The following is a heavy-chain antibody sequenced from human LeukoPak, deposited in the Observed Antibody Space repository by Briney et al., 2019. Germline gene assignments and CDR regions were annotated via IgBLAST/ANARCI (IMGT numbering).Heavy chain of an antibody. Sequence: ASETLSLTCAVYGGSFSGYYWSWIRQPPGKGLEWIGYIYYSGSTNYNPSLKSRVTISVDTSKNQFSLKLSSVTAADTAVYYCARGPPGFFDYWGQGTLVTVSS. D-gene: IGHD7-27*01. J-gene: IGHJ4*02. CDR1: GGSFSGYY. CDR2: IYYSGST. V-gene: IGHV4-59*01. CDR3: ARGPPGFFDY.